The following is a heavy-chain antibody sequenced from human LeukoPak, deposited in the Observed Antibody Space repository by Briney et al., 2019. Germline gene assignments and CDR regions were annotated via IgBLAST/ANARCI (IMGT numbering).Heavy chain of an antibody. CDR1: GYTFTGYY. V-gene: IGHV1-2*02. J-gene: IGHJ6*02. CDR2: INPNSGGT. Sequence: ASVKVSCKASGYTFTGYYMRWVRQAPGQGLEWMGWINPNSGGTNYAQKFQGRVTMTRDTSISTAYMELSRLRSDDTAVYYCARTSYYYDSSGYWYGMDVWGQGTTVTVSS. CDR3: ARTSYYYDSSGYWYGMDV. D-gene: IGHD3-22*01.